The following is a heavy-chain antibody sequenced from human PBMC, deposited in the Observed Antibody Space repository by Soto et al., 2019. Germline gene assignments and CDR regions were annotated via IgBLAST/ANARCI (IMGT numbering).Heavy chain of an antibody. CDR1: GFSFSGKNY. Sequence: DVQLEESGGGLIQPGGSLRLSCAASGFSFSGKNYLTWVRQAPGKGLEWVSALYSSDATYYADSVKGRFSVSRDNSKNTFYLQLHSLRPEDTALYFCATWLQREHAFDIWGLGTMVTVSS. CDR2: LYSSDAT. J-gene: IGHJ3*02. CDR3: ATWLQREHAFDI. D-gene: IGHD1-1*01. V-gene: IGHV3-53*01.